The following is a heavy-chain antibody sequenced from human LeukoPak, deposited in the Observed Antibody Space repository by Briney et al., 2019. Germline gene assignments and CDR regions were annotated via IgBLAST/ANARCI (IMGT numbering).Heavy chain of an antibody. CDR2: ISYDGSNK. J-gene: IGHJ4*02. CDR1: GFTFSSYA. V-gene: IGHV3-30-3*01. Sequence: GRSLRLSCAASGFTFSSYAMHWVRQAPGKGLEWVAVISYDGSNKYYADSVKGRFTISRDNSKNTLYLRMNSLRAEDTAVYYCAREGGYYYAFFDYWGQGTLVTVSS. CDR3: AREGGYYYAFFDY. D-gene: IGHD3-22*01.